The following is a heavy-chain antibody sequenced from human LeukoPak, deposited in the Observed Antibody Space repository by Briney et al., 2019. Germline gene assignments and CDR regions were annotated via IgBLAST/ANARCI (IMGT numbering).Heavy chain of an antibody. D-gene: IGHD6-19*01. CDR2: INWNGGST. V-gene: IGHV3-20*04. CDR1: GFTFDNYG. CDR3: ARVSDISVAAYFDY. Sequence: GGSLRLSCAASGFTFDNYGMSWVRQAPGKGLEWVSNINWNGGSTGYADSVRGRFTISRDNAKNSLYLQMNSLRAEDTALYYCARVSDISVAAYFDYWGQGTRVTVSS. J-gene: IGHJ4*02.